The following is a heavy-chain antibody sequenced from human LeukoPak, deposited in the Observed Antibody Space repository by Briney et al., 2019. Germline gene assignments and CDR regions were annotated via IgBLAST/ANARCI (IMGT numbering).Heavy chain of an antibody. Sequence: GGSLRLSCAASGFTFSSYEMNWVRQAPGRGLEWVSYISSSGSTVYYADSVKGRFTISRDNAKNSLYLQMNSLRAEDTAVYYCARETGSFDYWGQGTLVTVSS. V-gene: IGHV3-48*03. CDR3: ARETGSFDY. CDR2: ISSSGSTV. D-gene: IGHD3-9*01. CDR1: GFTFSSYE. J-gene: IGHJ4*02.